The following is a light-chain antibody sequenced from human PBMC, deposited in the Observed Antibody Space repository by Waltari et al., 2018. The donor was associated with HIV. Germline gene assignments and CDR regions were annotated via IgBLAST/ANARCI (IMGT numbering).Light chain of an antibody. Sequence: QSVLTQPPSMSAASGQKVTISCSGGTSNIGNHYVSWYQQIPGAAPKLLIYDNYKRPSGIPDRFSGSKSGTSGTLGITGLQSGDEADYYCGTWDSSLSSVVFGVGTKLTVL. V-gene: IGLV1-51*01. CDR2: DNY. CDR3: GTWDSSLSSVV. CDR1: TSNIGNHY. J-gene: IGLJ3*02.